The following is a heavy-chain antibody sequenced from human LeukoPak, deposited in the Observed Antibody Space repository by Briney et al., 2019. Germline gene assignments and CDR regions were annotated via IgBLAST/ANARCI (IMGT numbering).Heavy chain of an antibody. CDR1: GGSISSYY. V-gene: IGHV4-59*01. Sequence: SETLSLTCTVSGGSISSYYWSWIRQPPGKGLEWIGYIYYSGSTNYNPSPKSRVTISVDTSKNQFSLKLSSVTAADTAVYYCARDLEAFDIWGQGTMVTVSS. D-gene: IGHD5-24*01. CDR2: IYYSGST. CDR3: ARDLEAFDI. J-gene: IGHJ3*02.